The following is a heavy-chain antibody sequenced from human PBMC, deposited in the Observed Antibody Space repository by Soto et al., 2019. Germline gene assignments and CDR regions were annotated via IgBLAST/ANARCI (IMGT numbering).Heavy chain of an antibody. V-gene: IGHV3-21*01. J-gene: IGHJ6*02. D-gene: IGHD2-21*02. CDR3: AREDTAWPLAYGLDV. CDR1: GFTFSSYS. CDR2: ISSRSDI. Sequence: GGSLRLSCAASGFTFSSYSMNWVRQAPGKGLEWVSSISSRSDIYYADSVKGRFTISRDNAKNSVSLQMNSLRAEDTAVYYCAREDTAWPLAYGLDVWGQGTTVPVSS.